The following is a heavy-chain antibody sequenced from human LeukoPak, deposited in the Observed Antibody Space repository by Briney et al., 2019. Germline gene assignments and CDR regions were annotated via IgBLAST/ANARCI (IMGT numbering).Heavy chain of an antibody. CDR2: IIPILGIA. Sequence: ASGTVSCTASAGTFSSYANSRMRQAHGQGLEWKGRIIPILGIANYAQKFQGTVTITADKSTSTAYMELRSLRSEDTAVYYCTTYYYDSSVYYYLYWGQGALVTVSS. D-gene: IGHD3-22*01. CDR1: AGTFSSYA. CDR3: TTYYYDSSVYYYLY. J-gene: IGHJ4*02. V-gene: IGHV1-69*04.